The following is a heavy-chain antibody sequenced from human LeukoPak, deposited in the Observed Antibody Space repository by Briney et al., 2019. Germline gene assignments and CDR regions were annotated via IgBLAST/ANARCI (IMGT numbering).Heavy chain of an antibody. V-gene: IGHV4-59*01. J-gene: IGHJ3*01. CDR1: DGSISRFY. D-gene: IGHD4-17*01. CDR3: ARDDYGDAFDV. Sequence: SETLSLTCTVSDGSISRFYWSWIRQPPGKGLEWIGYIYYSGSTNYNPSLKSRVTLSIDTSKNQFSLNLSSVTAADTAVYYCARDDYGDAFDVWGLGTMVTVSS. CDR2: IYYSGST.